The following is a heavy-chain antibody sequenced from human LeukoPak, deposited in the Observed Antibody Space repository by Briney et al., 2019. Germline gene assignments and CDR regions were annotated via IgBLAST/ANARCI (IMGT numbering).Heavy chain of an antibody. Sequence: PSETLSLTCTVSGGSISSSSNYWSWIRQPPGKGLEWIGEINHSGSTNYNPSLKSRVTISVDTTNNQFSLKLSSVTAADTAVYYCARGQYGGYDILTGYYNPYFDYWGQGTLVTVSS. J-gene: IGHJ4*02. CDR1: GGSISSSSNY. D-gene: IGHD3-9*01. CDR2: INHSGST. V-gene: IGHV4-39*07. CDR3: ARGQYGGYDILTGYYNPYFDY.